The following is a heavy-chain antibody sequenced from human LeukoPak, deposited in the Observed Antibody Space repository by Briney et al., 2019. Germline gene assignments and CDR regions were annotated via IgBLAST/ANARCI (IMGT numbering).Heavy chain of an antibody. J-gene: IGHJ5*02. CDR3: ARHSFPIVVVTAELDP. V-gene: IGHV3-30-3*01. CDR1: GFTFSSYA. D-gene: IGHD2-21*02. CDR2: ISYDGSNK. Sequence: PGRSLRLSCAASGFTFSSYAMHWVRQAPGKGLEWVAVISYDGSNKYYADSVKGRFTISRDNSKSTLYLQMNSLRAEDTAVYYCARHSFPIVVVTAELDPWGQGTLVTVSS.